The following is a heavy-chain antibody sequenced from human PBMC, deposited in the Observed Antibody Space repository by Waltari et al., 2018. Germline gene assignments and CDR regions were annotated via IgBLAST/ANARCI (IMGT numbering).Heavy chain of an antibody. CDR3: ARDLSERFLEWLPQIGYYYGMDV. V-gene: IGHV4-59*01. CDR1: GGSISSYF. D-gene: IGHD3-3*01. J-gene: IGHJ6*02. CDR2: IFYTGTA. Sequence: QLQLQESGPGLVKPSETLSLTCSVSGGSISSYFWSWIRQPPGKRLEWIGYIFYTGTAEYNPSLKSRVTISIDTSNNRFSLKLNSVTAADTAVYYCARDLSERFLEWLPQIGYYYGMDVWGQGTTVTVSS.